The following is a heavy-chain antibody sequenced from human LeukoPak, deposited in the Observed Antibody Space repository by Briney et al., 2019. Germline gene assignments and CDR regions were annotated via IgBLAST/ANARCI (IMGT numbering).Heavy chain of an antibody. Sequence: PGGSLRLSCAASGFTFTNYAMSWVRQAPGKGLEWVADISGSGDFTYYADSVKGRFTTSRDKAKNTVYLQMSSLRAEDTAVYYCAKDGARDGYNYPDYWGQGTLVTVSS. D-gene: IGHD5-24*01. CDR2: ISGSGDFT. J-gene: IGHJ4*02. CDR1: GFTFTNYA. V-gene: IGHV3-23*01. CDR3: AKDGARDGYNYPDY.